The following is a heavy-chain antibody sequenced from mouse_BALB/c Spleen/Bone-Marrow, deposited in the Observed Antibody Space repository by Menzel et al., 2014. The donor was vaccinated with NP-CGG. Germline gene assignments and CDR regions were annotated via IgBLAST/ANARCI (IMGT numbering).Heavy chain of an antibody. J-gene: IGHJ2*01. Sequence: EVKLMESRGGLAQPGGSLKLSCAASGFTFSNYGMSWVRQTPDKRLELVATINSNGGITYYPDSVKGRFTISRDNAKNTLYLQMSSLKSEDTAMYYCAENQEAFDYWGQGTTLTVSS. CDR3: AENQEAFDY. CDR2: INSNGGIT. CDR1: GFTFSNYG. D-gene: IGHD3-2*02. V-gene: IGHV5-6-3*01.